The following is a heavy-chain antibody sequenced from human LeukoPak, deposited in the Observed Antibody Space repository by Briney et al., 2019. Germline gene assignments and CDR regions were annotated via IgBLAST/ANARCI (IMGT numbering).Heavy chain of an antibody. Sequence: PGGSLRLSCAASGFTFSDYYMSWIRQAPGKGLEWVSYISSSGSTIYYADSVKGRFTISRDNAKNSLYLQMNSLRAEDMASYYCAILTYLVLLWFGYILPPFDYWGQGTLVTVSS. CDR1: GFTFSDYY. CDR3: AILTYLVLLWFGYILPPFDY. J-gene: IGHJ4*02. D-gene: IGHD3-10*01. V-gene: IGHV3-11*01. CDR2: ISSSGSTI.